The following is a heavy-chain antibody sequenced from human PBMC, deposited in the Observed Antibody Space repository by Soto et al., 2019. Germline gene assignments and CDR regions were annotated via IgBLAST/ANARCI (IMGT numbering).Heavy chain of an antibody. D-gene: IGHD4-17*01. Sequence: ASVKVSCKASGYTFTSYGISWVRQAPGQGLEWMGWISAYNGNTNYAQKLQGRVTMTTDTSTSTAYMELRSLRSDDTAVYYCARVSTVAGFYYYYGRDVWAQGPTVPVPS. CDR2: ISAYNGNT. CDR1: GYTFTSYG. J-gene: IGHJ6*02. CDR3: ARVSTVAGFYYYYGRDV. V-gene: IGHV1-18*01.